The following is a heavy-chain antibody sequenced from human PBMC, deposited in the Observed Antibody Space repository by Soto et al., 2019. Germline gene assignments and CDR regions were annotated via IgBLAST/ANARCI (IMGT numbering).Heavy chain of an antibody. CDR2: MSYDGNNQ. J-gene: IGHJ4*02. V-gene: IGHV3-30*18. CDR1: GFTFSSYA. D-gene: IGHD3-16*02. CDR3: AKARGELSPEVFDF. Sequence: GGSLRLSCAASGFTFSSYAMHWVRQAPGKGLEWVAIMSYDGNNQYYADSVKGRFTISRDNFKNTLYLQMNSLRAEDTAVYYRAKARGELSPEVFDFWGKGSLVTVSP.